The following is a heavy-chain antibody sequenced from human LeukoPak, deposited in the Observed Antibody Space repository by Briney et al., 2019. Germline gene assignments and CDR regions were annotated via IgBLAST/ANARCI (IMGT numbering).Heavy chain of an antibody. Sequence: ASVKVSCKASGYTFTSYDINWVRQATGQGLEWMGWMSPNSGNTGYAQKFQGRVTMTRNTSVSTACMELSSLRSEDTAVYYCARKRIAAAARGDWFDPWGQGTLVTVSS. V-gene: IGHV1-8*01. CDR2: MSPNSGNT. CDR3: ARKRIAAAARGDWFDP. J-gene: IGHJ5*02. CDR1: GYTFTSYD. D-gene: IGHD6-13*01.